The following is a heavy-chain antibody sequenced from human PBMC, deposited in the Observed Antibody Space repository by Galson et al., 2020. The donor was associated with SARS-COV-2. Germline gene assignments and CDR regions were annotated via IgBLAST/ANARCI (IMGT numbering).Heavy chain of an antibody. D-gene: IGHD6-19*01. CDR1: GFTFSSYA. CDR2: IWSDENKK. CDR3: ARDPPDSGWAFAL. V-gene: IGHV3-33*08. J-gene: IGHJ4*02. Sequence: GGSLRLSCAASGFTFSSYAMHWVRQAPGKGLEWVAMIWSDENKKFYADSVRGRFTISRDNSQNTVYLQMSGLRVEDTAVYFCARDPPDSGWAFALWGQGTLVTGSA.